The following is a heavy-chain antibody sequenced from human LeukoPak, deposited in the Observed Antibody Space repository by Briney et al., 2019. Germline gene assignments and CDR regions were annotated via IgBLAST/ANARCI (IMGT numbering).Heavy chain of an antibody. CDR3: ARDQIVVVPAATDYYYYYGMDV. Sequence: GGSLRLSCAASGFTFSSYSMNWVRQAPGKGLEWVSSISSSSSYIYYADSVKGRFTISRDNAKNSLYLQMNSLRAEGTAVYYCARDQIVVVPAATDYYYYYGMDVWGQGTTVTVSS. D-gene: IGHD2-2*01. V-gene: IGHV3-21*01. CDR2: ISSSSSYI. J-gene: IGHJ6*02. CDR1: GFTFSSYS.